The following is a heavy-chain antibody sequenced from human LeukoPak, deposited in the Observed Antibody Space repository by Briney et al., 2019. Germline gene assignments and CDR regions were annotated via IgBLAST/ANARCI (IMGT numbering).Heavy chain of an antibody. CDR2: ISWNGGST. J-gene: IGHJ4*02. CDR1: GFTFDDYG. D-gene: IGHD3-10*01. Sequence: GGSLRLSCAASGFTFDDYGMSWVRQAPGKGLEWVSAGKGLEWVSGISWNGGSTGYADSVKGRFTISRDNSKNTLYLQMSSLRAEDTAVYYCVKVFIRGLTPHHPFDYWGQGTVVTVSS. CDR3: VKVFIRGLTPHHPFDY. V-gene: IGHV3-20*04.